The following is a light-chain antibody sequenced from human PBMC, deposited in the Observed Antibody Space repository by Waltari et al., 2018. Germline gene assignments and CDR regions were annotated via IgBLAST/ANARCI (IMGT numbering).Light chain of an antibody. Sequence: QSALTQPASVSGSPGRSITISCPGTSSDVGGYNSVHWYQQHPGKSPNLICYEGSNRPSGVSNRFSGSKSGNTASLTISGLQAEDEADYYCSSYTSSSLYVFGTGTKVTVL. CDR2: EGS. CDR1: SSDVGGYNS. CDR3: SSYTSSSLYV. V-gene: IGLV2-14*01. J-gene: IGLJ1*01.